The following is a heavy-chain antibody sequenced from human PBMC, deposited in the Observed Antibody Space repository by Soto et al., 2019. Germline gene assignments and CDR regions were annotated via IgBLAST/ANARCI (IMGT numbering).Heavy chain of an antibody. V-gene: IGHV2-5*02. J-gene: IGHJ4*02. CDR1: GFSLNTDGEG. CDR3: AHSRNLITEDAQVGDFDY. D-gene: IGHD3-10*01. CDR2: IYWDDDE. Sequence: QITLKESGPTQVKPTQPLTLTCSFSGFSLNTDGEGVGWVRQPPGEALEWLALIYWDDDERYSPSLKTRLTIPKDPSKNQGVLILTNMDPVDTATYYCAHSRNLITEDAQVGDFDYWGQGTLVTVSS.